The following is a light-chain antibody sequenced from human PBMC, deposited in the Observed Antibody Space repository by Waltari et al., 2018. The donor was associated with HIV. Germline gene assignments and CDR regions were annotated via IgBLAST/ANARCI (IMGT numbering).Light chain of an antibody. J-gene: IGLJ2*01. V-gene: IGLV3-1*01. CDR3: QAWDSSTVV. Sequence: SYELTQPPSVSVSPGQTASISCSGDKLGNTFAAWYQQKPGQSPVVVMYQDRSRPSGIPERFSGSNSGNTATLTISGTQAMDEADYYCQAWDSSTVVFGGGTKLTVL. CDR1: KLGNTF. CDR2: QDR.